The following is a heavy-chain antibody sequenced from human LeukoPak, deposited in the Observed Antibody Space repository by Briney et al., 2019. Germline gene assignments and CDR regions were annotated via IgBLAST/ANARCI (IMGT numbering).Heavy chain of an antibody. J-gene: IGHJ5*02. CDR3: AREQQWLERGFDP. CDR1: GFTFSDYY. D-gene: IGHD6-19*01. CDR2: ISSSGSTI. V-gene: IGHV3-11*01. Sequence: GGSLRLSCAASGFTFSDYYLSWIRQAPGKGLEWVSYISSSGSTIYYADSVKGRFTISRDNAKNSLYLQMNSLRAEDTAVYYCAREQQWLERGFDPWGQGTLVTVSS.